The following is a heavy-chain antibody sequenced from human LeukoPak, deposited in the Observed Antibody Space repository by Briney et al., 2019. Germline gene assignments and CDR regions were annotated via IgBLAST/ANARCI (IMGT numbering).Heavy chain of an antibody. Sequence: GGSLRLSCAASGFTFGSYLMHWVRQAPGKGLVWVSRINSDGRSTSYADSVKGRFTISRDNAKNTLYLQMNSLRAEDTAVYYCATFYCSSTSCLEDYWGQGTLVTVSS. CDR2: INSDGRST. V-gene: IGHV3-74*01. CDR1: GFTFGSYL. J-gene: IGHJ4*02. CDR3: ATFYCSSTSCLEDY. D-gene: IGHD2-2*01.